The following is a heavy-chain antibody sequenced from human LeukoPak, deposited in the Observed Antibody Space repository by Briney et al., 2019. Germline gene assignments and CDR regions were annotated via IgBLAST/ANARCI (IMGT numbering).Heavy chain of an antibody. J-gene: IGHJ4*02. V-gene: IGHV3-30*18. CDR3: AKDWHSSGWYYFDY. CDR2: ISYDGSNK. CDR1: GFTFSSYG. D-gene: IGHD6-19*01. Sequence: PGRSLRLSCAASGFTFSSYGMHWVRQAPGKGLEWVAVISYDGSNKYYADSVKGRFTISRDNSKNTLYLQMNILRAEDTAVYYCAKDWHSSGWYYFDYWGQGTLVTVSS.